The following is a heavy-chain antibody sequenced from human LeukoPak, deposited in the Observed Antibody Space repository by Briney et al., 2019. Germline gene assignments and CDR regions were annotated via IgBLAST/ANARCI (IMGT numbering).Heavy chain of an antibody. CDR3: ARTPYSSSWLDY. V-gene: IGHV3-30*04. D-gene: IGHD6-13*01. J-gene: IGHJ4*02. CDR2: ISYDGSNK. CDR1: GFTFSSHA. Sequence: GRSLRLSCAASGFTFSSHAMHWVRQAPGKGLEWVAVISYDGSNKYYADSVKGRFTISRDNSKNTLYLQMNSLRAEDTAVYYCARTPYSSSWLDYWGQGTLVTVSS.